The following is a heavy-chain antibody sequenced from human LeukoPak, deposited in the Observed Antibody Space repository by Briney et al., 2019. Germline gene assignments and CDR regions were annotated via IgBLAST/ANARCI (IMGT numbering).Heavy chain of an antibody. V-gene: IGHV3-48*04. CDR3: ARDSHYGLSAFDI. Sequence: GGSLRLSCAASGFTFSSYSMNWVRQAPGKGLEWVSYISSSSSTIYYADSVKGRFTISRDNAKNSLYLQMNSLRAEDTAVYYCARDSHYGLSAFDIWGQGTMVTVSS. D-gene: IGHD3-16*01. J-gene: IGHJ3*02. CDR1: GFTFSSYS. CDR2: ISSSSSTI.